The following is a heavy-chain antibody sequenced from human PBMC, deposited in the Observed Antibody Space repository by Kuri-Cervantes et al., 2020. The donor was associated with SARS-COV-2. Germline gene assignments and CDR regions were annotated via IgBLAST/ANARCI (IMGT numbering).Heavy chain of an antibody. V-gene: IGHV4-4*07. CDR1: GGSISSYY. Sequence: SETLSLTCTVSGGSISSYYWSWIRQPAGKGLEWIGRIYTSGSTNYNPSLKSRVTISVDTSKNQFSLKLSSVTAADTAVYYCARWTQQLVDGWYFDLWGRGTLVTVSS. CDR3: ARWTQQLVDGWYFDL. J-gene: IGHJ2*01. CDR2: IYTSGST. D-gene: IGHD6-13*01.